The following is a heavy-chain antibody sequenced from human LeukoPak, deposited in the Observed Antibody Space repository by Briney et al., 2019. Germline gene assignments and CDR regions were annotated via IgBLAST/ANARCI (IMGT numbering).Heavy chain of an antibody. V-gene: IGHV3-9*01. CDR3: AKDRYSSSGYYYYGMDV. J-gene: IGHJ6*02. CDR2: ISWNSGSI. D-gene: IGHD6-6*01. CDR1: GFTFDDYA. Sequence: GGSLRLSCAASGFTFDDYAMHWVRQAPGKGLEWVSGISWNSGSIGYADSVKGRFTISRDNAKNSLYLQMNSLRAEDTALYYCAKDRYSSSGYYYYGMDVWGQGTTVTVFS.